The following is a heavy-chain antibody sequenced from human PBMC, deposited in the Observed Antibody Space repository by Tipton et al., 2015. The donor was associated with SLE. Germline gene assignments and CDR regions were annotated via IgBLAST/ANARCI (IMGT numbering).Heavy chain of an antibody. J-gene: IGHJ3*02. CDR1: GASVGTDYYY. Sequence: TLSLTCTVSGASVGTDYYYWSWIRQPPGKGLEWIGNIYHTGSTYYNPTLKRRLTISVDTSKDQFSLRLSSVTAADTAVYYCARIGRVGADAFDIWGQGTLVAVSS. CDR2: IYHTGST. CDR3: ARIGRVGADAFDI. D-gene: IGHD1-26*01. V-gene: IGHV4-30-4*01.